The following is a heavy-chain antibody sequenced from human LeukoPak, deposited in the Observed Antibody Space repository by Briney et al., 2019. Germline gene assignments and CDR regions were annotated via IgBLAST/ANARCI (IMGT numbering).Heavy chain of an antibody. J-gene: IGHJ1*01. CDR2: IYPGDSDT. V-gene: IGHV5-51*01. CDR3: AIEYSSSAEYFQH. CDR1: GYSFTSYW. D-gene: IGHD6-6*01. Sequence: GESLKISCKGSGYSFTSYWIGWVRQMPGKGLEWMGIIYPGDSDTRYSPSFQGQVTISADKSISTAYLQWSSLKASDTAMYYCAIEYSSSAEYFQHWGQGTLVTVSS.